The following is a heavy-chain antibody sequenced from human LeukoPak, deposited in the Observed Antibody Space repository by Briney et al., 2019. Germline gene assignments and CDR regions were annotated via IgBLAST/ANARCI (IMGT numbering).Heavy chain of an antibody. CDR2: INPNSGGT. J-gene: IGHJ5*02. Sequence: ASVKVSCKASGYTFTGYYMHWVRQAPGQGLEWMGWINPNSGGTNYAQKFQGRVTVTRDTSISTAYMELSRLRSDDTAVYYCAKGYCSGGSCHNWFDPWGQGTLVTVSS. CDR1: GYTFTGYY. CDR3: AKGYCSGGSCHNWFDP. D-gene: IGHD2-15*01. V-gene: IGHV1-2*02.